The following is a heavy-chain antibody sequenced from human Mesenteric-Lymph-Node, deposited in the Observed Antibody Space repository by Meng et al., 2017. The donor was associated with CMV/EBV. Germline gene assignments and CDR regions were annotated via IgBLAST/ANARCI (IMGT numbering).Heavy chain of an antibody. CDR1: GFSFSSYW. CDR2: VKTDGSGI. CDR3: ANVRLGY. D-gene: IGHD1-26*01. V-gene: IGHV3-74*01. Sequence: GESLKISCVASGFSFSSYWMVWVRQVPGKGLVWVSRVKTDGSGISYGDSVKGRFTISRDNAKNTVYVQMNSLRAEDTAVYYCANVRLGYWGQGTLVTVSS. J-gene: IGHJ4*02.